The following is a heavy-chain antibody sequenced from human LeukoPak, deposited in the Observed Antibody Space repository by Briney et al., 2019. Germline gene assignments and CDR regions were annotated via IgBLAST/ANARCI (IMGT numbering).Heavy chain of an antibody. CDR3: ARGGGLDV. CDR1: AFIFSGHW. Sequence: GGSLRLSCEGSAFIFSGHWMNWVRQAPGKGLEWVASINHNGNVNYYVDSVKGRFTISRDNAKNSLYLQMSNLRAEDTAVYFCARGGGLDVWGQGATVTVSS. D-gene: IGHD3-16*01. V-gene: IGHV3-7*03. J-gene: IGHJ6*02. CDR2: INHNGNVN.